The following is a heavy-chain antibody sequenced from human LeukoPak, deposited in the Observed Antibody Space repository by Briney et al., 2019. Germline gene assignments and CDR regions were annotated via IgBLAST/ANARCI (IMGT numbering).Heavy chain of an antibody. J-gene: IGHJ6*02. V-gene: IGHV3-7*01. D-gene: IGHD3-16*01. Sequence: GSLRLSCAASGFTFSSYWVSWVRQAPGKGLEWVANIKQDGSEKYYVDSVKGRFTISRDNAKNSLYLQMNSLRAEDTAVYYCARDRFGYYGMDVWGQGTTVTVSS. CDR2: IKQDGSEK. CDR3: ARDRFGYYGMDV. CDR1: GFTFSSYW.